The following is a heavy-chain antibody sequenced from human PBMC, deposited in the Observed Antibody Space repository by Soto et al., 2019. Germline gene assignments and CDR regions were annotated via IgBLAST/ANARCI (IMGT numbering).Heavy chain of an antibody. V-gene: IGHV3-49*03. CDR1: GFTFGDYA. CDR2: IRSKAYCGTT. D-gene: IGHD3-3*01. CDR3: TRYYEFWSGLFGYYYYGMDV. Sequence: PGGSLRLSCTASGFTFGDYAMSWFRQAPGKGLEWVGFIRSKAYCGTTEYAASVKGRFTISRDDSKSIAYLQMKSLKTEDTAVYYCTRYYEFWSGLFGYYYYGMDVWRQGNTVTVSS. J-gene: IGHJ6*02.